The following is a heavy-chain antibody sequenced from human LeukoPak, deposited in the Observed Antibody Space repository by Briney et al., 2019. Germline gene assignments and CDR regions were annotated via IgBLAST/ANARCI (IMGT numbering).Heavy chain of an antibody. CDR2: ISYDGSNK. CDR3: AKDRITYYYDSSGSYYYYGMAV. J-gene: IGHJ6*01. Sequence: PGGSLRLSCAASGFTFSSYGMHWVRQAPGKGLEWVAVISYDGSNKYYADSVKGRFTISRDNAKNTLYLQMNTLRAEDTAVYYCAKDRITYYYDSSGSYYYYGMAVCRQGTTLTPPS. V-gene: IGHV3-30*18. CDR1: GFTFSSYG. D-gene: IGHD3-22*01.